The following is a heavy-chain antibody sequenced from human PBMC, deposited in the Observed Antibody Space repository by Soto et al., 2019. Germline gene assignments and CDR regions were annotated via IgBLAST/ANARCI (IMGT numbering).Heavy chain of an antibody. V-gene: IGHV1-69*02. Sequence: QVQLVQSGAEVKKPGSSVKVSCKASGGTFSSYTISWVRQAPGQGLEWMGRIIPILGIANYAQKFQGRVTXTXDXXTRAPYMELSSLRTEGTAVYDCARGDSGYGRGVLRWGQGTLVTVSS. CDR2: IIPILGIA. D-gene: IGHD5-12*01. CDR1: GGTFSSYT. CDR3: ARGDSGYGRGVLR. J-gene: IGHJ4*02.